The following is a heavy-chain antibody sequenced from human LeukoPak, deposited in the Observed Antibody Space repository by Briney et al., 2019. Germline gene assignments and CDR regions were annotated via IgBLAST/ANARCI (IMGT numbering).Heavy chain of an antibody. CDR1: GFTLSSDW. V-gene: IGHV3-7*01. D-gene: IGHD4-17*01. J-gene: IGHJ4*02. CDR2: IKQDGSEN. Sequence: GGSLRLSCAASGFTLSSDWMRWVRQAPGKGLEWVANIKQDGSENYYVDSVKGRFTISRDNGKNSLYLQMSSLRAEDTAVYYCARGSTTVTVWGQGTLVTVSS. CDR3: ARGSTTVTV.